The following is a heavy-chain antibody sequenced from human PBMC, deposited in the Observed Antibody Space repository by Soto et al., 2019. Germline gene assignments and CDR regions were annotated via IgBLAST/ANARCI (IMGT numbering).Heavy chain of an antibody. D-gene: IGHD3-22*01. J-gene: IGHJ4*02. V-gene: IGHV1-46*01. Sequence: ASVKVSCKASGYIFTTHYIHWVRQAPGQGLEWMGIINPSGGSTNYLQKFQGRITMTRDTSTSTVYMELSSLGSEDTAVYFCARADYYDSGGFYYDCWGQGSLVTVSS. CDR3: ARADYYDSGGFYYDC. CDR2: INPSGGST. CDR1: GYIFTTHY.